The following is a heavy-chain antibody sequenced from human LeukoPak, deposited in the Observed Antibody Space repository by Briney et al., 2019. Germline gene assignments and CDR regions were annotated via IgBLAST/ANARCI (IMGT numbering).Heavy chain of an antibody. J-gene: IGHJ4*02. D-gene: IGHD6-19*01. CDR1: GFTFDDYA. V-gene: IGHV3-23*01. Sequence: GGSLRLSCAASGFTFDDYAMSWVRQAPGKGLEWVSAISGSGGSTYYADSVKGRFTISRDNSKNTLYLQMNSLRAEDTAVYYCAKSSGWYFKLDYWGQGTLVTVSS. CDR3: AKSSGWYFKLDY. CDR2: ISGSGGST.